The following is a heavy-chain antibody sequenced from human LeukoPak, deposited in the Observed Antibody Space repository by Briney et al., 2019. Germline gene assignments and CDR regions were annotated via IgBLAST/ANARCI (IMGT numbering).Heavy chain of an antibody. J-gene: IGHJ6*03. CDR2: ISSYNGNT. V-gene: IGHV1-18*01. CDR3: ARGTISGADYYYMDV. CDR1: AYSFTSSG. D-gene: IGHD1-1*01. Sequence: GASVKVSCKASAYSFTSSGMSWVRQAPGQRLEWMGWISSYNGNTKYAQKFQGRVTMTTDTSTSTAYMELRSLTSDDTAVYYCARGTISGADYYYMDVWGKGTTVAVSS.